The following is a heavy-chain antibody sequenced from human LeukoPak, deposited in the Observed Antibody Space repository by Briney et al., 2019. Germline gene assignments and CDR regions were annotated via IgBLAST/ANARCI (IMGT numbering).Heavy chain of an antibody. CDR1: GFTFSSYE. CDR3: AELGITMIGGV. V-gene: IGHV3-48*03. J-gene: IGHJ6*04. CDR2: ISSSGSTI. D-gene: IGHD3-10*02. Sequence: GGSLRLSCAASGFTFSSYEMNWVRQAPGKGLEWVSYISSSGSTIYYAYSVKGRFTISRNNTKNSLYLQMNSLRAEDTAVYYCAELGITMIGGVWGKGTTVTISS.